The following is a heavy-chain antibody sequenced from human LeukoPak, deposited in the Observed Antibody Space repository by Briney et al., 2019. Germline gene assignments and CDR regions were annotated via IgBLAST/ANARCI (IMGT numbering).Heavy chain of an antibody. D-gene: IGHD6-19*01. CDR1: GGTFSSYA. CDR3: ATDKQWLCDDAFDI. J-gene: IGHJ3*02. V-gene: IGHV1-69*05. Sequence: SVKVSCKASGGTFSSYAISWVRQAPGQGLEWMGGIIPIFGTANYAQKFQGRVTITTDESTSTAYMELSSLRSEDTAVYYCATDKQWLCDDAFDIWGQGTMVTVSS. CDR2: IIPIFGTA.